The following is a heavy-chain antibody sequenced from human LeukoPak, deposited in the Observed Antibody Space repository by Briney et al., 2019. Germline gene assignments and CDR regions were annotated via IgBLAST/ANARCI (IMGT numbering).Heavy chain of an antibody. D-gene: IGHD1-26*01. CDR3: ARVSLGGGSYDIDY. CDR2: INPNSGGT. J-gene: IGHJ4*02. Sequence: ASVKVSCKASGYTFTGYYMHWVRQAPGQGLEWMGWINPNSGGTNYAQKFQGRVTMTRDTSISTAYMELGRLRSDDTAVYYCARVSLGGGSYDIDYWGQGTLVTVSS. V-gene: IGHV1-2*02. CDR1: GYTFTGYY.